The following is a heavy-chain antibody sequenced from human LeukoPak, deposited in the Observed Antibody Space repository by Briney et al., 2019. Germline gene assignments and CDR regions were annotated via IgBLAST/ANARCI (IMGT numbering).Heavy chain of an antibody. Sequence: GASVKVSCKASGYTFTDYYIHWVRQAPGQGLEWMGWINPNSGGTNYAQKFQGRATMTRDTSISTAYMELSRLRSDDAAVYSCAGGITTRHFYYGMDVWGQGTTVIVSS. D-gene: IGHD3-22*01. CDR2: INPNSGGT. CDR3: AGGITTRHFYYGMDV. V-gene: IGHV1-2*02. CDR1: GYTFTDYY. J-gene: IGHJ6*02.